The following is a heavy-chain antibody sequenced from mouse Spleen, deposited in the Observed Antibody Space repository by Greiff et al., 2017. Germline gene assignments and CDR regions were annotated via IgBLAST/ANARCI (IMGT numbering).Heavy chain of an antibody. Sequence: EVKLVESGPELVKPGASVKISCKASGYSFTGYYMNWVKQSPEKSLEWIGEINPSTGGTTYNQKFKAKATLTVDKSSSTAYMQLKSLTSEDSAVYYCARGHYYDGCYAMDYWGQGTSVTVSS. CDR1: GYSFTGYY. J-gene: IGHJ4*01. CDR3: ARGHYYDGCYAMDY. CDR2: INPSTGGT. D-gene: IGHD1-2*01. V-gene: IGHV1-42*01.